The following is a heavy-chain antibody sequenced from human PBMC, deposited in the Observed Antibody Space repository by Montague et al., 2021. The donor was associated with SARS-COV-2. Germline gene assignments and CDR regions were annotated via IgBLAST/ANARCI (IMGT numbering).Heavy chain of an antibody. CDR2: IKQDGSQK. D-gene: IGHD3-22*01. CDR3: ATELPGYYDDSGYYSAFDH. CDR1: GFPFSAFW. Sequence: SFSASGFPFSAFWMTWVRQAPGKGLEWVANIKQDGSQKYYLESVKGRFTISRDNAQNSLHLQMNSLRLEDTAVYYCATELPGYYDDSGYYSAFDHWGQGTLVSVSS. V-gene: IGHV3-7*05. J-gene: IGHJ4*02.